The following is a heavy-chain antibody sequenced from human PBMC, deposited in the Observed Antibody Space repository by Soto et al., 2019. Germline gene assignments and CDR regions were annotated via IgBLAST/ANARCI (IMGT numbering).Heavy chain of an antibody. CDR1: GYTFTSYG. V-gene: IGHV1-8*02. CDR2: ISAYSGNT. Sequence: ASVKVSCKASGYTFTSYGISWVRQAPGQGLEWMGWISAYSGNTGYAQKFQGRVTMTRNTSISTAYMELSSLRSEDTAVYYCARVKRRVVAAPPLGYWGQGTLVTVSS. J-gene: IGHJ4*02. CDR3: ARVKRRVVAAPPLGY. D-gene: IGHD2-15*01.